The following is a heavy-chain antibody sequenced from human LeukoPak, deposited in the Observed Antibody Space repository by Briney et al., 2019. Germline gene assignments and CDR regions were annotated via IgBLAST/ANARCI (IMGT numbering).Heavy chain of an antibody. J-gene: IGHJ1*01. CDR1: GYSFTSYW. Sequence: GESLKISCKGSGYSFTSYWIGWVRQMPGKGLEWMGIIYPGDSDTRYSPSFQGQVTISADKSISTAYLQWSSLKASDTAMYYCARSYDSSGSWISGYFQHWGQGTLVTVSS. CDR3: ARSYDSSGSWISGYFQH. D-gene: IGHD3-22*01. V-gene: IGHV5-51*01. CDR2: IYPGDSDT.